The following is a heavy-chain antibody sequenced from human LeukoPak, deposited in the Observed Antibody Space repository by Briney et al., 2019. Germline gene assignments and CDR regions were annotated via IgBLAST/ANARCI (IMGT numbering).Heavy chain of an antibody. V-gene: IGHV1-2*02. CDR1: GYTFTGYY. D-gene: IGHD3-22*01. Sequence: ASVKVSCKASGYTFTGYYMHWVRQAPGQGLEWMGWINPNSGATNYAQNFQGRVTMTRDTSISTAYMELSRLRSDDTAVFYCATNYDGSGYHFVYWGQGTLVSVSS. CDR2: INPNSGAT. CDR3: ATNYDGSGYHFVY. J-gene: IGHJ4*02.